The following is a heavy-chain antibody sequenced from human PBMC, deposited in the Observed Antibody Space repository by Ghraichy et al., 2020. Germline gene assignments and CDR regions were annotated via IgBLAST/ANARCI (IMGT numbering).Heavy chain of an antibody. V-gene: IGHV3-30*18. J-gene: IGHJ6*03. D-gene: IGHD1-1*01. CDR1: GFTFSRYG. CDR3: AKSKLADYYYYYMDV. CDR2: ISYDGSNK. Sequence: GGSLRLSCAASGFTFSRYGMHWVRQAPGRGLEWLAVISYDGSNKYYADSVKGRFTISRDNSKNTLYLQMNSLRAEDTAVYYCAKSKLADYYYYYMDVWGKGTTVTVSS.